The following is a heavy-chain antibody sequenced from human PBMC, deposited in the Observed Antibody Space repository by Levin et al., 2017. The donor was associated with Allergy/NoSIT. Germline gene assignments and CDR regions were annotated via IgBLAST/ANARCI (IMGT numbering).Heavy chain of an antibody. Sequence: TGGSLRLSCAASGFTFSSYSMNWVRQAPGKGLEWVSSISSSSSYIYYADSVKGRFTISRDNAKNSLYLQMNSLRAEDTAVYYCAAMTTVTTHMDVWGQGTTVTVSS. J-gene: IGHJ6*02. CDR2: ISSSSSYI. V-gene: IGHV3-21*01. CDR1: GFTFSSYS. CDR3: AAMTTVTTHMDV. D-gene: IGHD4-17*01.